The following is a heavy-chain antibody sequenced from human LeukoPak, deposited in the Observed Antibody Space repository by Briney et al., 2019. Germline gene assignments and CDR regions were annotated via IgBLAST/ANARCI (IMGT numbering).Heavy chain of an antibody. J-gene: IGHJ4*02. V-gene: IGHV3-23*01. Sequence: GGSLRLSCAASGFTFSNYAMSWVRQAPGKGLEWVSTISGSGVSTYYADSVKGQFTISRDNSKNTLYLQMNSLRAEDTAVYYCAKEEWLLAVYFDYWGLGTLVTVSS. CDR3: AKEEWLLAVYFDY. CDR2: ISGSGVST. CDR1: GFTFSNYA. D-gene: IGHD3-3*01.